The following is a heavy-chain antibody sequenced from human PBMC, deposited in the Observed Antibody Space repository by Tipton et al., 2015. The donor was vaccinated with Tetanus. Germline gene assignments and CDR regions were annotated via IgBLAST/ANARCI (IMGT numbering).Heavy chain of an antibody. Sequence: SLRLSCAASGFTFSSSWMQWVRQAPGKGLVWVSRINTDGSSTSYADSVRGRFTISRDNAKNTLYLQMNSLRAEDTAVYYCAKEKQLVPSCDHWGQGTLVTVSS. CDR2: INTDGSST. J-gene: IGHJ4*02. CDR3: AKEKQLVPSCDH. D-gene: IGHD6-13*01. CDR1: GFTFSSSW. V-gene: IGHV3-74*01.